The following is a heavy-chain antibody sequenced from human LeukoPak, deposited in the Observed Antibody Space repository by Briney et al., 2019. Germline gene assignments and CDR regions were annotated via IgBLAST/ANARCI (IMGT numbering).Heavy chain of an antibody. V-gene: IGHV3-7*01. CDR1: GFTFIGYW. J-gene: IGHJ4*02. CDR2: IKQDGSEK. Sequence: PGGSLRLSCAASGFTFIGYWMSWVRQAPGKGLEWVANIKQDGSEKYYVDSVKGRFTISRDNAKNSLYLQMDSLRAKDTAVYYCARGGRRISWYGWNYFDYWGQGTLVTVSS. D-gene: IGHD6-13*01. CDR3: ARGGRRISWYGWNYFDY.